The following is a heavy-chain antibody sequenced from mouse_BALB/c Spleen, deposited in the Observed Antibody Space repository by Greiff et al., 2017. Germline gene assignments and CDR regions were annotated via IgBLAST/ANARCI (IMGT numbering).Heavy chain of an antibody. D-gene: IGHD4-1*01. CDR3: ERQELTGSWFAD. CDR1: GFTFSSYG. Sequence: EVMLVESGGDLVKPGGSLKLSCAASGFTFSSYGMSWVRQTPDKRLEWVATISSGGSYTYYPDSVKGRFTISRDNAKNTLYLQMSSLKSEDTAMYDCERQELTGSWFADWGQGTMVTVSA. V-gene: IGHV5-6*01. J-gene: IGHJ3*01. CDR2: ISSGGSYT.